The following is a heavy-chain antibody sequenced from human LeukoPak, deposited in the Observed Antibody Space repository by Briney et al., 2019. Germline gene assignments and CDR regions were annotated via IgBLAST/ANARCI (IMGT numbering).Heavy chain of an antibody. CDR2: ISGSGGST. J-gene: IGHJ5*02. V-gene: IGHV3-23*01. CDR1: GFTFSSYG. D-gene: IGHD6-19*01. Sequence: GGSLRLSCAASGFTFSSYGMSWVRQAPGKGLEWVSAISGSGGSTYYADSVKGRFTISRDNSKNTLYLQMNSLRGEDTAVYYCAKDWNSSGWFPTDFDPWGQGTLVTVSS. CDR3: AKDWNSSGWFPTDFDP.